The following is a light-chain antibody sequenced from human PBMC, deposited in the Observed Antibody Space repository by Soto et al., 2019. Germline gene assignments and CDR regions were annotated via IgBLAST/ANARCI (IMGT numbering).Light chain of an antibody. J-gene: IGKJ3*01. CDR2: KAS. CDR3: QQYNSYLFT. CDR1: QSISSW. Sequence: DIQMTQSPSTLSASVGDRVTITCRASQSISSWLAWYQQKPGKAPKLLIYKASSLESGVPSRFSGSGSGTEFTLTISSLQPDDFETYYCQQYNSYLFTFGPGTKVDIK. V-gene: IGKV1-5*03.